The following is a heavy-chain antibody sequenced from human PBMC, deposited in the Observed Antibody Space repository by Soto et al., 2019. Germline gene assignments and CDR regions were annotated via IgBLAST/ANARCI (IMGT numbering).Heavy chain of an antibody. V-gene: IGHV4-39*01. CDR2: IYYSGST. J-gene: IGHJ4*02. CDR3: ARHGGIAVAGTRD. D-gene: IGHD6-19*01. CDR1: GGSISSSTYY. Sequence: QLQLQESGPGLVKPSETLSLTCTVSGGSISSSTYYWGWIRQPPGQGLEWIGSIYYSGSTFYNPYLKSRVTISVDTSKNQFSLKLSSVTAADTAVYYCARHGGIAVAGTRDWGQGTLVTVSS.